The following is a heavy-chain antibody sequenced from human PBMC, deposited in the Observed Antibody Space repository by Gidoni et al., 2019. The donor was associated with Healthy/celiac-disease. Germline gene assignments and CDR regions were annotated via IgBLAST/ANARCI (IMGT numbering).Heavy chain of an antibody. D-gene: IGHD4-17*01. Sequence: QLQLQESGPGLVKPSETLSLTCTVSGGSISSSSYYWGWIRQPPGKGLEWIGSIYYSGSTSYNPSLKSRVTISVDTSKNQFSLKLSSVTAADTAVYYCASLGRNYGDYNFDYWGQGTLVTVSS. CDR3: ASLGRNYGDYNFDY. J-gene: IGHJ4*02. V-gene: IGHV4-39*01. CDR2: IYYSGST. CDR1: GGSISSSSYY.